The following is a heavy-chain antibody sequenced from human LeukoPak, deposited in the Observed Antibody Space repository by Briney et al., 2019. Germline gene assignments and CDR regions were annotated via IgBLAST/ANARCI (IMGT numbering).Heavy chain of an antibody. CDR2: ISGTGSST. CDR3: AKASVAIPQYCNS. V-gene: IGHV3-23*01. CDR1: GFTFGNYA. D-gene: IGHD2-2*02. J-gene: IGHJ5*02. Sequence: PGGSLRLSCEASGFTFGNYAMNWVRQAPGKGLEWVSTISGTGSSTYYADSAKGRFTISRDNSKDTLFLQLNSLTAAGTAMYFCAKASVAIPQYCNSWGQGTLVTVSS.